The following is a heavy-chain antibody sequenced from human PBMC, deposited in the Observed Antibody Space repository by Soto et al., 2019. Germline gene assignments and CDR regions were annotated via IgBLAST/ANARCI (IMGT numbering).Heavy chain of an antibody. V-gene: IGHV4-59*01. D-gene: IGHD5-12*01. CDR1: GGSISSYY. J-gene: IGHJ4*02. CDR2: IYYSGST. Sequence: PSETLSLTCTVSGGSISSYYWSWIRQPPGKGLEWIGYIYYSGSTNDNPSLKSRVTISVDTSKNQFSLKLSSVTAADTAVYYCAGHIVATHYFDYWGQGTQVTVSS. CDR3: AGHIVATHYFDY.